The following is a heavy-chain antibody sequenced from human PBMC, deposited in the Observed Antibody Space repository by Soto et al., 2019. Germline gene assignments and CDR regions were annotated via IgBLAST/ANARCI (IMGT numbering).Heavy chain of an antibody. CDR1: GFTFSNSA. CDR2: ISGSGGVT. Sequence: EVQLLESGGGLVQPGGSLRLSCAASGFTFSNSAMSWVRQAPGKGLEWVSSISGSGGVTYYADSAKGRFTISRDNSKNTLNVQMDSLRAEDTAVYYCAKDIYSGRVYSMDVWGQGTTVTVSS. CDR3: AKDIYSGRVYSMDV. J-gene: IGHJ6*02. D-gene: IGHD5-12*01. V-gene: IGHV3-23*01.